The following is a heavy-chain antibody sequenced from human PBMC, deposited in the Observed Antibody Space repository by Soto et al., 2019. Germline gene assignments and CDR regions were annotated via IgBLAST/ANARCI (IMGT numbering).Heavy chain of an antibody. D-gene: IGHD2-21*01. CDR2: ISSSSSTI. Sequence: EVQLVESGGGLVQRGGSLRLSCAASGLTFSSYSMNWVRQAPGKGLEWVSYISSSSSTIYYADSVKGRFTISRDNAKNSLYLQMNSLRDEDTAVYYCSFGEASRYYYYGMDVWGQGTTVTVSS. V-gene: IGHV3-48*02. J-gene: IGHJ6*02. CDR1: GLTFSSYS. CDR3: SFGEASRYYYYGMDV.